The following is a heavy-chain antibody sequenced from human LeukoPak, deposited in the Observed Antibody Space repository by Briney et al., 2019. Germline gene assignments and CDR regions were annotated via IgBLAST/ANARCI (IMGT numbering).Heavy chain of an antibody. Sequence: ASVKVSCKASGYTFTSYYMHWVRQAPGQGLEWMGIINPSGGSTSYAQKFQGRVTMTRDTSISTAYMELSRLRSDDTAVYYCARLAITMIVVDSVDVWGQGTTVTVPS. CDR1: GYTFTSYY. D-gene: IGHD3-22*01. CDR3: ARLAITMIVVDSVDV. J-gene: IGHJ6*02. V-gene: IGHV1-46*01. CDR2: INPSGGST.